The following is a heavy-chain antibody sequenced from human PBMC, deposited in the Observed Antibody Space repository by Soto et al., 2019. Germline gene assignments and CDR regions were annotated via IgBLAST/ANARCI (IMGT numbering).Heavy chain of an antibody. J-gene: IGHJ4*02. CDR2: IWYDGSNK. Sequence: GGSLRLSCAASGFTFSSYGMHWVRQAPGKGLEWVAVIWYDGSNKYYADSVKGRFTISRDNSKNTLYLQMNSLRAEDTAVYYCARDLGGDWGYSYGSAEFFDYWGQGTLVTVSS. CDR3: ARDLGGDWGYSYGSAEFFDY. CDR1: GFTFSSYG. D-gene: IGHD5-18*01. V-gene: IGHV3-33*01.